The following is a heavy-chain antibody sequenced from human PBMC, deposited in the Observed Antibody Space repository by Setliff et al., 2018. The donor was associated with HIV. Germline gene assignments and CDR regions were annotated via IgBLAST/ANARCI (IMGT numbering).Heavy chain of an antibody. J-gene: IGHJ5*02. CDR2: INHNGNI. D-gene: IGHD3-10*01. Sequence: ASETLSLTCAVYGGSFSDNYWSWIRQPPGKGLDWIAEINHNGNINYNPSLKSRVTISMDPSKKQFSLKLSSVTAADTAVYYCARGSLYYGLGSHYLRSWSDPWGQGTLVTVSS. V-gene: IGHV4-34*01. CDR3: ARGSLYYGLGSHYLRSWSDP. CDR1: GGSFSDNY.